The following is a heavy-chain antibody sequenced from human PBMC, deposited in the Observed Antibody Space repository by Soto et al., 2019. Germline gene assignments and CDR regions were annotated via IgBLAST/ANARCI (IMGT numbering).Heavy chain of an antibody. J-gene: IGHJ4*02. CDR3: ARLWGIAPRDD. CDR1: GGTFKTYS. CDR2: IIPMFRKP. V-gene: IGHV1-69*12. Sequence: VQLVQSGSEVKKPGSSVKVSCRASGGTFKTYSINWVRQAPGQGLEWMGGIIPMFRKPNYAQKFKGRVTITADESTSTVYMELSSLTSEDTAVFFCARLWGIAPRDDWGQGTLVTVSS. D-gene: IGHD6-13*01.